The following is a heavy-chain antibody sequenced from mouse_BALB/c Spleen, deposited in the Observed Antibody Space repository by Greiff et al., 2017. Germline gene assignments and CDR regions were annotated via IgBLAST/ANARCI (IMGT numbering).Heavy chain of an antibody. J-gene: IGHJ4*01. CDR2: IRLKSNNYAT. CDR1: GFTFSNYW. Sequence: EVQLVESGGGLVQPGGSMKLSCVASGFTFSNYWMNWVRQSPEKGLEWVAEIRLKSNNYATHYAESVKGRFTISRDDSKSSVYLQMNNLRAEDTGIYYCTRSYYGRAYAMDYWGQGTSVTVSS. V-gene: IGHV6-6*02. CDR3: TRSYYGRAYAMDY. D-gene: IGHD1-1*01.